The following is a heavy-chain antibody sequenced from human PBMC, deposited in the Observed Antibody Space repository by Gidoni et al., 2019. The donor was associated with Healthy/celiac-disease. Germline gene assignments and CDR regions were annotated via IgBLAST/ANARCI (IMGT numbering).Heavy chain of an antibody. CDR3: ARCSGYAPYYYYYMDV. Sequence: QLQLQESGPGLVKPSETLSLTCTVSGGSISSSSYYWGWIRQPPGKGLEWIGSIYYSGSTYYNPSLKSRVTISVDTSKNQFSLKLSSVTAADTAVYYCARCSGYAPYYYYYMDVWGKGTTVTVSS. D-gene: IGHD5-12*01. V-gene: IGHV4-39*01. CDR1: GGSISSSSYY. J-gene: IGHJ6*03. CDR2: IYYSGST.